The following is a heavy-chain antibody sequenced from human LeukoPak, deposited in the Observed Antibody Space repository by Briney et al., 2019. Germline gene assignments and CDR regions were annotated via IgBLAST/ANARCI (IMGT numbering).Heavy chain of an antibody. V-gene: IGHV1-69*04. CDR2: IIPILGIA. CDR1: GGTFSSYA. CDR3: ARLAIAAAGNNWFDP. J-gene: IGHJ5*02. Sequence: ASVTVSCKASGGTFSSYAISWVRQAPGQGLEWMGRIIPILGIANYAQKFQGRVTITADKSTSTAYMELSSLRSEDTAVYYCARLAIAAAGNNWFDPWGQGTLVTVSS. D-gene: IGHD6-13*01.